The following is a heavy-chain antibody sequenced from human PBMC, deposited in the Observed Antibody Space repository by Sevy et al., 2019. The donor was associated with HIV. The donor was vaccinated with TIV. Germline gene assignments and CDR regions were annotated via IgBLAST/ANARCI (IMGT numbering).Heavy chain of an antibody. CDR3: AKEGPQQLVCDY. J-gene: IGHJ4*02. D-gene: IGHD6-6*01. CDR1: GFTFSSYA. Sequence: LSLTCAASGFTFSSYAMSWVRQAPGKGLEWVSAISGSGGSTYYADSVKGRFTISRDNSKNTLYPQMNSLRAEDTAVYYCAKEGPQQLVCDYWGQGTLVTVSS. V-gene: IGHV3-23*01. CDR2: ISGSGGST.